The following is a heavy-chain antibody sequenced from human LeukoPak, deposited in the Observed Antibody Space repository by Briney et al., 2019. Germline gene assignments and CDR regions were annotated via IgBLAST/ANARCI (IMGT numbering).Heavy chain of an antibody. CDR1: GYTFTSYA. CDR2: INAGNGNT. J-gene: IGHJ4*02. D-gene: IGHD6-19*01. V-gene: IGHV1-3*01. CDR3: ARDGVSYSSGCRLDY. Sequence: ASVKVSCKASGYTFTSYAMHWVRQAPGQRLEWMGWINAGNGNTKYSQKFQGRVTITRDTSASTAYMELSSLRSEDTAVYYCARDGVSYSSGCRLDYWGQGTLVTVSS.